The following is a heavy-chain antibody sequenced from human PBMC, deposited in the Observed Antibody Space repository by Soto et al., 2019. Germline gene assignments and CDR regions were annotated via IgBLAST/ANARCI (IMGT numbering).Heavy chain of an antibody. Sequence: QVQLQQWGAGLLKPSETLSLTCAVYGGSFSGYYWSWIRQAPGKGLEWIGEINHSGSTNYNPSLKSRVTISLDTSKNQFSLKLSSVTAADTAVYYCARGRSSSWYLRNWFDPWGQGTLVTVTS. CDR3: ARGRSSSWYLRNWFDP. V-gene: IGHV4-34*01. J-gene: IGHJ5*02. CDR1: GGSFSGYY. CDR2: INHSGST. D-gene: IGHD6-13*01.